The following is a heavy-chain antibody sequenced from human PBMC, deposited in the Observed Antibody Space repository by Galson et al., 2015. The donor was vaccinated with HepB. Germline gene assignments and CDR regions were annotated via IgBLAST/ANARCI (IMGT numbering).Heavy chain of an antibody. Sequence: SVTVSCKASGGTFSSYAISWVRQAPGQGLEWMGGIIPIFGTANYAQKFQGRVTITADESTSTAYMELSSLRSEDTAVYYCARVLPVNYDHGMDVRGQGTTVTVSS. J-gene: IGHJ6*02. D-gene: IGHD5-12*01. CDR1: GGTFSSYA. CDR3: ARVLPVNYDHGMDV. V-gene: IGHV1-69*13. CDR2: IIPIFGTA.